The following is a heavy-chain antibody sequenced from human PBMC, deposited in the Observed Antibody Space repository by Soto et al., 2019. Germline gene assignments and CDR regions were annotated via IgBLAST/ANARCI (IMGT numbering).Heavy chain of an antibody. CDR3: AQDGVDTVTFEY. V-gene: IGHV3-23*01. Sequence: EVQLLESGGGLVQPGGSLRLSCAVSGFTFSSYAVSWVRQAPGKGLEWVSVISGSGDTTVYADSVKGRFATCRDNAKNTVYLQMNSLRAEDTAVYYCAQDGVDTVTFEYWGQGTLVTVSS. J-gene: IGHJ4*02. CDR1: GFTFSSYA. CDR2: ISGSGDTT. D-gene: IGHD4-17*01.